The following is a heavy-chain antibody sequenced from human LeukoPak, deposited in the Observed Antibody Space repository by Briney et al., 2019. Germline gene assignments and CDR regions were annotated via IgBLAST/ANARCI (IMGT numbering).Heavy chain of an antibody. Sequence: PSETLSLTCAVSGGSISSYYWSWIRQPAGKGPEWIGRIYTSGSTNYNPSLKSRVTMSVDTSKNQFSLKLSSVTAADTAVYHCARSPRGLLWFGELLTFDYWGQGTLVTVSS. V-gene: IGHV4-4*07. D-gene: IGHD3-10*01. CDR3: ARSPRGLLWFGELLTFDY. CDR2: IYTSGST. CDR1: GGSISSYY. J-gene: IGHJ4*02.